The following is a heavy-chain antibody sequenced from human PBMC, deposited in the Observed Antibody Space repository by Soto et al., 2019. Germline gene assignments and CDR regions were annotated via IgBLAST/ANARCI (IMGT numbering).Heavy chain of an antibody. D-gene: IGHD3-10*01. Sequence: GESLKISCKGSGYSFTSYWIGWVRQMPGKGLEWMGIIYPGDSDTRYSPSFQGQVTISADKSISTAYLQWSSLKASDTAMYYCARTSHDGSGSDVPRTPYYYYGMDVRGQGTTVTVSS. J-gene: IGHJ6*02. CDR2: IYPGDSDT. V-gene: IGHV5-51*01. CDR1: GYSFTSYW. CDR3: ARTSHDGSGSDVPRTPYYYYGMDV.